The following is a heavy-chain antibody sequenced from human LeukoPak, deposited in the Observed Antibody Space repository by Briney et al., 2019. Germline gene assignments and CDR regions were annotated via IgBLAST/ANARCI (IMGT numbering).Heavy chain of an antibody. CDR1: GFTFSNYA. D-gene: IGHD6-6*01. J-gene: IGHJ4*02. CDR2: ISGSGGST. CDR3: ARNRAARPIYFDY. V-gene: IGHV3-23*01. Sequence: GGSLRLSCAASGFTFSNYAMSWVRQAPGKGLEWVSAISGSGGSTYYADSVKGRFTISRDNSKNTLYLQMNSLRAEDTAIYYCARNRAARPIYFDYWGQGTLVTVSS.